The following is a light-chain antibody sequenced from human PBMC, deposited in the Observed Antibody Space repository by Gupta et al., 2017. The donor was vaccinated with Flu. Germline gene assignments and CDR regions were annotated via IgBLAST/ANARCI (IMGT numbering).Light chain of an antibody. Sequence: SYVLTQPPSVSVAPGKTAWITCGGDNIGDKSVHWYQQKAGQAPVLVVYDDSDRPAGIPERFSGSNSGNTATLAISRVEAGDEADYYCQVWDTSDPVVFGGGIELTVL. V-gene: IGLV3-21*03. J-gene: IGLJ2*01. CDR1: NIGDKS. CDR3: QVWDTSDPVV. CDR2: DDS.